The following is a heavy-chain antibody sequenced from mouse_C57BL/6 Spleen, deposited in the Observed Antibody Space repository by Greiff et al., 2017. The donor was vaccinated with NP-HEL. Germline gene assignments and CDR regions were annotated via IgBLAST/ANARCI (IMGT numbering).Heavy chain of an antibody. V-gene: IGHV5-4*03. CDR1: GFTFSSYA. J-gene: IGHJ3*01. Sequence: EVKLVESGGGLVKPGGSLKLSCAASGFTFSSYAMSWVRQTPEKRLEWVATISDGGSYIYYLDNVKGRFTISRDNDKNNLYLQMNQLKSEDTAMYYYSRSYACFAYWGQGTLVTVSA. CDR2: ISDGGSYI. D-gene: IGHD6-5*01. CDR3: SRSYACFAY.